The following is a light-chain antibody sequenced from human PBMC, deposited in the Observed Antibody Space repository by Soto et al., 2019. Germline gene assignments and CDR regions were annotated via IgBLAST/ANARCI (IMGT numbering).Light chain of an antibody. CDR2: DVS. CDR1: SSDVGGYKY. Sequence: QSVLTQPASVSGSPGQSITISCTGTSSDVGGYKYVSWYQQHPGKAPKLIIYDVSNWPSGVSNRFSGSKSGNTASLNISGLQAEDEADYYCSSYRSSSTLYVFGTGTKLTVL. J-gene: IGLJ1*01. CDR3: SSYRSSSTLYV. V-gene: IGLV2-14*01.